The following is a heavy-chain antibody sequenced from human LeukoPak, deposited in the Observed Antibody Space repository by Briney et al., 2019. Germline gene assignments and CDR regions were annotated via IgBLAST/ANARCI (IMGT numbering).Heavy chain of an antibody. CDR2: INHSGST. V-gene: IGHV4-34*01. D-gene: IGHD3-22*01. CDR3: ASVYDSSGYYPF. J-gene: IGHJ4*02. Sequence: SETLSLTCAVYGGSFSSYYWSWIRQPPGKGLEWIGEINHSGSTNYNPSLKSRVTISVDTSKNQFSLKLSSVTAADTAVYYSASVYDSSGYYPFWGQGTLVTVSS. CDR1: GGSFSSYY.